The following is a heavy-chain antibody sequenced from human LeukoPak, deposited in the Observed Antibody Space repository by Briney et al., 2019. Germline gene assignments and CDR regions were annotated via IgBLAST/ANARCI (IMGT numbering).Heavy chain of an antibody. V-gene: IGHV4-59*01. CDR3: ARAKVDSSGYYAPDY. CDR1: GGSISSYY. J-gene: IGHJ4*02. Sequence: PSETLSLTCAVSGGSISSYYWSWIRQPPGKGLEWIGYIYYSGSTNYNPSLKSRVTISVDPSKNQFSLKLSSVTAADTAVYYCARAKVDSSGYYAPDYWGQGTLVTVSS. D-gene: IGHD3-22*01. CDR2: IYYSGST.